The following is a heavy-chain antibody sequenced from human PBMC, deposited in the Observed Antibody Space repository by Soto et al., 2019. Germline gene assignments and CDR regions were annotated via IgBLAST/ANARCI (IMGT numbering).Heavy chain of an antibody. CDR1: GYTFTSYD. CDR3: ARGRGAYYDFWSGPGKSKKKNNWFDP. V-gene: IGHV1-8*01. CDR2: MNPNSGNT. Sequence: AYVKVSCKASGYTFTSYDINWVRQATGQGLEWMGWMNPNSGNTGYAQKFQGRVTMTRNTSISTAYMELSSLRSEDTAVYYCARGRGAYYDFWSGPGKSKKKNNWFDPWGQGTLVTVSS. J-gene: IGHJ5*02. D-gene: IGHD3-3*01.